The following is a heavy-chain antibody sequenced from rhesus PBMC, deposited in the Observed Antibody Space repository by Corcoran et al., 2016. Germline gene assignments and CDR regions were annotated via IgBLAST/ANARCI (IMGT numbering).Heavy chain of an antibody. V-gene: IGHV4-65*01. J-gene: IGHJ3*01. D-gene: IGHD4-17*01. CDR3: ARLDYRNAFDF. Sequence: QVQLQESGPGLVKPSETLSLPCAVSAGSISISNWWRWIRQPPGKGLEWIGYISGSSGSTYYNPSRKSRVTISTDTSKNQFSLKLSSVTAADTAVYYCARLDYRNAFDFWGQGLRVTVSS. CDR1: AGSISISNW. CDR2: ISGSSGST.